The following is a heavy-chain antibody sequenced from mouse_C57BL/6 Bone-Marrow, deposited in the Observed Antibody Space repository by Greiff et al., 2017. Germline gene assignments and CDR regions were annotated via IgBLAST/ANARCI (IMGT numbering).Heavy chain of an antibody. CDR3: TRKTTAGTGPYAMDY. CDR2: IYPGNSDT. D-gene: IGHD4-1*01. CDR1: GYTFTSYW. Sequence: VQLQQSGAELVRPGASVKMSCKTSGYTFTSYWMHWVKQRPGQGLEWIGAIYPGNSDTSYNQKFKGKAKLTAVTSASTAYMALSSLTNEDSAVYYCTRKTTAGTGPYAMDYWGQGTSVTVSS. V-gene: IGHV1-5*01. J-gene: IGHJ4*01.